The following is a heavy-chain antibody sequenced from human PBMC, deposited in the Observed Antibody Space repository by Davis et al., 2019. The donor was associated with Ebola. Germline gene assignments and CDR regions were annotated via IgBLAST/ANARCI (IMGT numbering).Heavy chain of an antibody. CDR2: INHSGST. J-gene: IGHJ3*02. D-gene: IGHD3-9*01. V-gene: IGHV4-34*01. CDR3: ARGPRRLLRHFGAHMTFDI. Sequence: PSETLSLTCAVYGGSFSGYYWSWIRQPPGKGLEWIGEINHSGSTNYNPSLKSRVTISVDTSKNQFSLKLSSVTAADTAVYYCARGPRRLLRHFGAHMTFDIWGQGTMVTVSS. CDR1: GGSFSGYY.